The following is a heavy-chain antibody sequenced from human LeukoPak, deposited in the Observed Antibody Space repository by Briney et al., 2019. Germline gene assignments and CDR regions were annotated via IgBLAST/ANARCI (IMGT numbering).Heavy chain of an antibody. V-gene: IGHV4-30-4*01. Sequence: SETLSLTCTVSGGSISSGDYYWSWIRQPPGKGLEWIGYIYYSGSTYYNPSLKSRVTISVDTPKNQSSLKLSSVPAADTAVYYCARAGWGDYSSSPAYFDYWGQGTLVTVSS. J-gene: IGHJ4*02. CDR1: GGSISSGDYY. CDR3: ARAGWGDYSSSPAYFDY. CDR2: IYYSGST. D-gene: IGHD6-6*01.